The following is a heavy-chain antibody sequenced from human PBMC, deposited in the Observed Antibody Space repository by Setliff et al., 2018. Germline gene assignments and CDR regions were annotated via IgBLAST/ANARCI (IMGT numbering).Heavy chain of an antibody. CDR3: ARGRIGSTWTGDC. CDR1: GYTFTSYG. Sequence: ASVKVSCKASGYTFTSYGISWVRQAPGQGLEWMGWINLHGGGTNYAQNFQGRVTMTMDTSISTAYMELSGLRSDDTALYYCARGRIGSTWTGDCWGQGTLVTVSS. D-gene: IGHD2-2*01. J-gene: IGHJ4*02. CDR2: INLHGGGT. V-gene: IGHV1-2*02.